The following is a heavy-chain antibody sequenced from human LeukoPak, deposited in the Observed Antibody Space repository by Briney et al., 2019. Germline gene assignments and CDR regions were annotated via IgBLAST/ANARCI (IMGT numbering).Heavy chain of an antibody. CDR1: GFTFSSYA. D-gene: IGHD6-19*01. V-gene: IGHV3-23*01. CDR3: AKLLAVTNSYYFNY. CDR2: ISGSGSGGST. Sequence: GGSLRLSCAASGFTFSSYAMSWVRQPPGKGLEWVSTISGSGSGGSTYYADSVKGRFTISRDNSKDTLYLQMNSLRAEDTAVYYCAKLLAVTNSYYFNYRGQGTLVTVSS. J-gene: IGHJ4*02.